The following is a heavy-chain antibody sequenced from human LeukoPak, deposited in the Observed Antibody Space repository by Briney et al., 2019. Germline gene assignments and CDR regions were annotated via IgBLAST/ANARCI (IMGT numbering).Heavy chain of an antibody. CDR3: AKNDWNDVYYYYYMHV. D-gene: IGHD1-1*01. Sequence: GGSLRLSCAASGVTFSSYAMSWVRQAPGKGLEWVSAISCSSGSTYYADSVKGRFTISRDNSKNTLYLQMNSLRAEDTAVYYCAKNDWNDVYYYYYMHVWGKGTTVAVSS. V-gene: IGHV3-23*01. J-gene: IGHJ6*03. CDR1: GVTFSSYA. CDR2: ISCSSGST.